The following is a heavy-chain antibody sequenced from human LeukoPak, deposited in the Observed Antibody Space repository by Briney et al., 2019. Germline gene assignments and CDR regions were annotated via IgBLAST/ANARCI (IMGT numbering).Heavy chain of an antibody. CDR2: IYYSGST. D-gene: IGHD1-14*01. Sequence: PSETLSLTCTVSGGSLSSSIYYWGWIPHPPGKGLECFVSIYYSGSTYYNPFLKSRVTISVDTSKNQFSMKLSSVTAADTAVYYCARLPWRVTVDYWGQGTLVTVSS. V-gene: IGHV4-39*01. CDR3: ARLPWRVTVDY. J-gene: IGHJ4*02. CDR1: GGSLSSSIYY.